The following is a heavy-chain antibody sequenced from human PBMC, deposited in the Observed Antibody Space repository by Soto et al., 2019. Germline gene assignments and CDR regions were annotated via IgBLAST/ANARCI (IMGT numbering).Heavy chain of an antibody. CDR2: ISYDGSNK. J-gene: IGHJ4*02. D-gene: IGHD1-26*01. CDR1: GFSFSSYG. V-gene: IGHV3-30*18. Sequence: VQLMESGGGLVQPGGSLRLSCAASGFSFSSYGMHWVRQAPGKGLEWVAVISYDGSNKYYADSVKGRFTISRDNSKNTLYLQMNSLRAEDTAVYYCAKASGSYRRAFDYWGQGTLVTVSS. CDR3: AKASGSYRRAFDY.